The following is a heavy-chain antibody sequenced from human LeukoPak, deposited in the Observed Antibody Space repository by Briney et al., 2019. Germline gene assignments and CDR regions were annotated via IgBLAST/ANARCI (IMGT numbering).Heavy chain of an antibody. Sequence: LPGGSLRLSCAASGFTFSSYEMNWVGQAPGKGLEWVSYISSSGTTIYYADSVKGRFTISRENAKNSLYLQMNSLRAEDTAVYYCARDGAVAGTFSFDYWGQGTLVTVSS. CDR1: GFTFSSYE. CDR2: ISSSGTTI. D-gene: IGHD6-19*01. V-gene: IGHV3-48*03. J-gene: IGHJ4*02. CDR3: ARDGAVAGTFSFDY.